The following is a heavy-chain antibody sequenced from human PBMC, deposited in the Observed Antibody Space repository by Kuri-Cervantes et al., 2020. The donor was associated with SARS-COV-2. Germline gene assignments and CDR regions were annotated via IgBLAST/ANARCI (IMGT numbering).Heavy chain of an antibody. CDR2: ISYDGSNK. J-gene: IGHJ6*02. CDR3: ARGLRGSGSYSPAHYGMDV. D-gene: IGHD3-10*01. Sequence: GSLRLSCAASGFTFSSYAMHWVRQAPGKGLEWVAVISYDGSNKYYADSMKGRFTISRDNSKNTLYLQMNSLRAEDTAVYYCARGLRGSGSYSPAHYGMDVWGQGTTVTVSS. V-gene: IGHV3-30-3*01. CDR1: GFTFSSYA.